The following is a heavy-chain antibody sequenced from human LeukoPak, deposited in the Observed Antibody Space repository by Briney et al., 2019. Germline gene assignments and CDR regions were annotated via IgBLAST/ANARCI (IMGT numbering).Heavy chain of an antibody. CDR3: AELGITMIGGV. V-gene: IGHV3-48*03. D-gene: IGHD3-10*02. J-gene: IGHJ6*04. CDR2: ISSSGSTI. Sequence: GGSLRHSCAASGFTFSSYERNWVRQAPGKGLEWVSYISSSGSTIYYADSVKGRFTISRDNAKNSLYLQMNSLRAEDTAVYYCAELGITMIGGVWGKGTTVTISS. CDR1: GFTFSSYE.